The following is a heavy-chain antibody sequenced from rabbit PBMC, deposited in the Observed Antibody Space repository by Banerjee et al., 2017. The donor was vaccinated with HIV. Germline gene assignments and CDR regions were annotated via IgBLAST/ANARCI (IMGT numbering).Heavy chain of an antibody. CDR2: INSNTGNT. Sequence: QEQLEESGGGLVQPGGSLKLSCKASGFDFSSYGVSWVRQAPGKGLEWIACINSNTGNTVYASWAKGRFTISKASSTTVTLQMTSLTAADTATYFCTTLGLWGQGTLVTVS. V-gene: IGHV1S45*01. CDR3: TTLGL. J-gene: IGHJ2*01. CDR1: GFDFSSYG.